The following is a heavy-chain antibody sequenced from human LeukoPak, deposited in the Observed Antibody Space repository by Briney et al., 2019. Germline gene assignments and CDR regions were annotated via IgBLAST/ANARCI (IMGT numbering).Heavy chain of an antibody. CDR1: GGSISTYY. D-gene: IGHD6-6*01. V-gene: IGHV4-4*07. Sequence: SETLSLTCTVSGGSISTYYWSWIRQPAGKGLEWIGRIHTCGSSDYNPSLKSRVTMSVDTSKNQFSLKVRSVTAADTAVYYCAREGSATARPFVSNDYWGQGTLVTVSS. J-gene: IGHJ4*02. CDR3: AREGSATARPFVSNDY. CDR2: IHTCGSS.